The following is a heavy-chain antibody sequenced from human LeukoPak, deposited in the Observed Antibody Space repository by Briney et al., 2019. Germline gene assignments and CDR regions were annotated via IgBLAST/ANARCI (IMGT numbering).Heavy chain of an antibody. D-gene: IGHD3-10*01. Sequence: SETLSLTCTVSGGSISSSSYYWGWIRQPPGKGLEWIGNIYYSGSTYYNPSLKSRATISVDTSKNQLSLKLSSVTAADTAVYYCARLKYYYGSGTVGYWGQGTLVTVSS. CDR2: IYYSGST. CDR3: ARLKYYYGSGTVGY. J-gene: IGHJ4*02. V-gene: IGHV4-39*07. CDR1: GGSISSSSYY.